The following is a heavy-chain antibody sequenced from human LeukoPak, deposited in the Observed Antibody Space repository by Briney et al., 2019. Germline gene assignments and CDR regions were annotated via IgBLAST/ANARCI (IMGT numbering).Heavy chain of an antibody. V-gene: IGHV1-18*01. D-gene: IGHD5-18*01. Sequence: GASVKVSCKASGYTFTSYGIGWVRQAPGQGLEWMGWISAYNGNTNYAQKFQGRVTMTTDTSTSTAYMELRSLRSDDTAVYYCARESDTVMVSGTYFDYWGQGTLVTVSS. CDR2: ISAYNGNT. CDR1: GYTFTSYG. J-gene: IGHJ4*02. CDR3: ARESDTVMVSGTYFDY.